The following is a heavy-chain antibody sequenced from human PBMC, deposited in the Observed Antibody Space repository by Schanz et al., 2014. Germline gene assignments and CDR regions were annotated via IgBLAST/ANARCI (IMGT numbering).Heavy chain of an antibody. CDR1: GFTVNNYA. CDR3: AKDFFIGVARGVIISHDAIDI. CDR2: ITRQGTT. J-gene: IGHJ3*02. D-gene: IGHD3-10*01. Sequence: EVQLLESGGGLVQPGGSLRLSCTVSGFTVNNYAMNWVRQAPGRGLEWVSGITRQGTTYYADFVKGRFSISRDLSSNTVFLQMNSLRAEDTAVYYCAKDFFIGVARGVIISHDAIDIWGQGTKVTASS. V-gene: IGHV3-23*01.